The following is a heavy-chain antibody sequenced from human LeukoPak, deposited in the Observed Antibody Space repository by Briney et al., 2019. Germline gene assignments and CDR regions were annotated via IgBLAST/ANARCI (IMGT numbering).Heavy chain of an antibody. J-gene: IGHJ4*02. CDR3: ARFIAAAGKNDY. D-gene: IGHD6-13*01. CDR1: GGSFSGYY. V-gene: IGHV4-34*01. CDR2: INHSGST. Sequence: SETLSLTCAVYGGSFSGYYWSWIRQPPGKGLEWIGEINHSGSTNYNPSLKSRVTISVDTSKNQFSLKLSSVTAADTAVYCCARFIAAAGKNDYWGQGTLVTVSS.